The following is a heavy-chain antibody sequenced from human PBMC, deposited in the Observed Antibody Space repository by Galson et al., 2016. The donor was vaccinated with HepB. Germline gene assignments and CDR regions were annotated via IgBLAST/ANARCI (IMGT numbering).Heavy chain of an antibody. CDR1: GFTITRFW. CDR3: ARDYMDWYSIRHYYRYTDI. Sequence: SLRLSCAASGFTITRFWMTWVRQAPGKALEWVANINQDGSEKYYVDSVKGRFTISRDNRNNALYLQMNSLRAEDTAVYYCARDYMDWYSIRHYYRYTDIWGQGTMITVSS. D-gene: IGHD3/OR15-3a*01. CDR2: INQDGSEK. J-gene: IGHJ3*02. V-gene: IGHV3-7*03.